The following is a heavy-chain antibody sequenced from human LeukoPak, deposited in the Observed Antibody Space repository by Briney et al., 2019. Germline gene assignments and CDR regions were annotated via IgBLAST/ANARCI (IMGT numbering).Heavy chain of an antibody. J-gene: IGHJ4*02. V-gene: IGHV1-2*02. D-gene: IGHD3-22*01. CDR1: GYTFTAYY. Sequence: ASVKVSCKASGYTFTAYYIHWVRQAPGQGLEWMGWINPNSGGTNYAQKFQGRVTMTRDTSISTAYMELSRLRSDDTAVYFCARRCDTSSYYAYYFDYWGQGTLVTVSS. CDR3: ARRCDTSSYYAYYFDY. CDR2: INPNSGGT.